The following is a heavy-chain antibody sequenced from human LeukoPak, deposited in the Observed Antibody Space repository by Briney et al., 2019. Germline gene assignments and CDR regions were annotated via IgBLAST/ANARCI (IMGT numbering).Heavy chain of an antibody. J-gene: IGHJ5*01. V-gene: IGHV1-8*03. CDR3: ARAQYSDYVLHNWFDS. Sequence: ASVKVSCKASGYTFTSYDINWVRQATGQGLEWMGWMNPNSGNTGYAQKFQGRVTITRNTSISTAYMELSSLRSEDTAVYYCARAQYSDYVLHNWFDSWGQGTLVTVSS. D-gene: IGHD5-12*01. CDR1: GYTFTSYD. CDR2: MNPNSGNT.